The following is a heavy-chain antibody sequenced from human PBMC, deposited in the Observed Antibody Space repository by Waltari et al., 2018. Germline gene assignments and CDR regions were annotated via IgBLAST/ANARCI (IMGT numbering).Heavy chain of an antibody. Sequence: VQLLESGGGLVQPGGSLRLSCAASGFTFSSYAMSWVRQAPGKGLEWIGYIYYSGSTYYNPSLKSRVTISVDTSKNQFSLKLSSVTAADTAVYYCARVNPPFFDYWGQGTLVTVSS. CDR2: IYYSGST. CDR3: ARVNPPFFDY. J-gene: IGHJ4*02. V-gene: IGHV4-31*02. CDR1: GFTFSSYA.